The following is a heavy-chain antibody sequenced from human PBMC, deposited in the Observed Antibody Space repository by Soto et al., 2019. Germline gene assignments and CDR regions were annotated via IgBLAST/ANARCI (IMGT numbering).Heavy chain of an antibody. Sequence: TVSCTASGYTFTSYGISWVRQAPGQGLEWMGFIYPGDSNTRYSPSLQGQVTISVDKSISTAYLQWSSLKATDTAMYYCARHAYDFWSGHPNPRYYYGMDVWGQGTTVTVSS. CDR2: IYPGDSNT. D-gene: IGHD3-3*01. CDR3: ARHAYDFWSGHPNPRYYYGMDV. V-gene: IGHV5-51*01. CDR1: GYTFTSYG. J-gene: IGHJ6*02.